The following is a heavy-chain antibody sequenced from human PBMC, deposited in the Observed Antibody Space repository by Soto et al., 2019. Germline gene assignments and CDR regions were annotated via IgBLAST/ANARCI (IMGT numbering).Heavy chain of an antibody. Sequence: PGGSLRLSCAASGFTFSSYGMHWVRQAPGKGLEWVAVIWYDGSNKYYADSVKGRFTISRDNSKNTLYLQMNSLRAEDTAVYYCARDYYYYDSSGYYPGLQHWGQGTLVTVSS. CDR1: GFTFSSYG. J-gene: IGHJ1*01. CDR3: ARDYYYYDSSGYYPGLQH. CDR2: IWYDGSNK. V-gene: IGHV3-33*01. D-gene: IGHD3-22*01.